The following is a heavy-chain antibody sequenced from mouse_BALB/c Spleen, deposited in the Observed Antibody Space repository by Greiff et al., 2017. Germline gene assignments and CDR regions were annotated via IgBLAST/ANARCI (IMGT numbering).Heavy chain of an antibody. D-gene: IGHD3-2*02. J-gene: IGHJ2*01. Sequence: VHLVESGAELVKPGASVKLSCKTSGYTFTSYWIQWVKQRPGQGLGWIGEIFPGTGTTYYNEKFKGKATLTIDTSSSTAYMQLSSLTSEDSAVYFCARKERGYYFDYWGQGTTLTVSS. CDR3: ARKERGYYFDY. V-gene: IGHV1S132*01. CDR2: IFPGTGTT. CDR1: GYTFTSYW.